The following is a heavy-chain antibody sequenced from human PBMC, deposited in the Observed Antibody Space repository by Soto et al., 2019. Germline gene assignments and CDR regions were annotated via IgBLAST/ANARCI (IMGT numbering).Heavy chain of an antibody. J-gene: IGHJ4*02. V-gene: IGHV3-23*01. CDR2: ISGSGGST. D-gene: IGHD4-17*01. CDR1: GFTFSSYA. CDR3: ANTNYGDYDYFDY. Sequence: PGGSLRLSCAASGFTFSSYAMSWVRQAPGKGLEWVSAISGSGGSTYYADSVKGRFTISRDNSKNTLYLQMSSLRAEDTAVYYCANTNYGDYDYFDYWGQGTLVTVSS.